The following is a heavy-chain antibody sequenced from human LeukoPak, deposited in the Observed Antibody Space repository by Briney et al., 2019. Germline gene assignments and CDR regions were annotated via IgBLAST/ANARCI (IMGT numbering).Heavy chain of an antibody. D-gene: IGHD4-17*01. CDR2: IYYSGST. CDR1: GGSISSGGYY. Sequence: SETLSLTCTVSGGSISSGGYYWSWIRQHPGKGLEWIGYIYYSGSTYYNPSLKSRVTISVDTSKNQFSLKLSSVTAADTAVYYCARDTPYGDYAYWFDPWGQGTLVTVSS. V-gene: IGHV4-31*03. J-gene: IGHJ5*02. CDR3: ARDTPYGDYAYWFDP.